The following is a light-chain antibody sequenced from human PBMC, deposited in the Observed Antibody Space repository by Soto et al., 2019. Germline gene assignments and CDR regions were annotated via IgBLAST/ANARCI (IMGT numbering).Light chain of an antibody. CDR2: KAS. J-gene: IGKJ3*01. V-gene: IGKV1-5*03. CDR1: QTISSW. Sequence: DIKMSQSPSTLSGSVGDRVTITCRASQTISSWLAWYQQKPGKAPKLLIYKASTLGGGVPSRFSGDGSGTEFTLTISSLQPEDSATYYCQQYNSYSSFGPGTKVDIK. CDR3: QQYNSYSS.